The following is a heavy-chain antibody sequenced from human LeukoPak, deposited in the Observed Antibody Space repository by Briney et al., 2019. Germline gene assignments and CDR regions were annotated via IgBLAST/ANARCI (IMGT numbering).Heavy chain of an antibody. J-gene: IGHJ4*02. CDR3: ARGPVIAVAGHFDY. CDR1: GGSISSYY. D-gene: IGHD6-19*01. CDR2: IYTSGST. Sequence: SETLSLTCTVSGGSISSYYWSWIRQPAGKGLEWIGRIYTSGSTNYNPSLKSRVTMSVDTSKNQFSLKLSSVTAADTAVYYCARGPVIAVAGHFDYWGQGTLVTVSS. V-gene: IGHV4-4*07.